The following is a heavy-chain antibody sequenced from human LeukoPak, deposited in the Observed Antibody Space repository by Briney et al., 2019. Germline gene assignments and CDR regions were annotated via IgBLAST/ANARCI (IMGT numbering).Heavy chain of an antibody. J-gene: IGHJ4*02. Sequence: GGSLRLSCVASGFTFSAYGMHWVRQAPGKGLEWVAFIRNDESNKYHAESVKGRFTISRDDSKNTLYLEMNSLRAEDTAVYYCARDFVRLGFAHYFDYWGQGTLVTVSS. CDR3: ARDFVRLGFAHYFDY. CDR2: IRNDESNK. CDR1: GFTFSAYG. D-gene: IGHD3-16*01. V-gene: IGHV3-30*02.